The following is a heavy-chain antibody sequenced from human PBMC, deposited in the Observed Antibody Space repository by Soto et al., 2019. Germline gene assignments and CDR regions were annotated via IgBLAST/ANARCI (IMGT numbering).Heavy chain of an antibody. CDR2: ISGSGGST. V-gene: IGHV3-23*01. CDR1: GFTFSSYA. J-gene: IGHJ6*03. D-gene: IGHD5-12*01. Sequence: GGSLRLSCAASGFTFSSYAMSWVRQAPGKGLEWVSAISGSGGSTYYADSVKGRFTISRDNSKNTLYLQMNSLRAEDTAVYYCAKAGDGGYDYRDYYYMDVWGKGTTVTVSS. CDR3: AKAGDGGYDYRDYYYMDV.